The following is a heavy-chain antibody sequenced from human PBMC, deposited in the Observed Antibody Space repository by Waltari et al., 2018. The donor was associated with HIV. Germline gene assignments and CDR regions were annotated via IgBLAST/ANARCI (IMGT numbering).Heavy chain of an antibody. Sequence: QVQLIQSGAEVKKPGASVKVSCKVFGYTLTELSMHWVRQAPGKGLEWMGGVDPEDDETISAQKFQGRVTMTEDTSTDSAYMELSSLTSEDTAVYYCATGGGTTSIQLYDLDVWGQGTTVTVSS. D-gene: IGHD1-26*01. CDR2: VDPEDDET. V-gene: IGHV1-24*01. CDR3: ATGGGTTSIQLYDLDV. J-gene: IGHJ6*02. CDR1: GYTLTELS.